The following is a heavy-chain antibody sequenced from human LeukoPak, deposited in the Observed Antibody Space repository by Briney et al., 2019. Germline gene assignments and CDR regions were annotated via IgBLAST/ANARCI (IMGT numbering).Heavy chain of an antibody. D-gene: IGHD3-22*01. V-gene: IGHV4-38-2*02. CDR2: VYHSGST. Sequence: SETLSLTCTVSGYSISSGYYWGWIRQSPGKGLEWIGSVYHSGSTYYNPSPKSPVTISVDTSKNQFSLELSSVTAADTAVYYCARLGAYYYDSSGYYYNRYLDYWGQGILVTVSS. CDR3: ARLGAYYYDSSGYYYNRYLDY. CDR1: GYSISSGYY. J-gene: IGHJ4*02.